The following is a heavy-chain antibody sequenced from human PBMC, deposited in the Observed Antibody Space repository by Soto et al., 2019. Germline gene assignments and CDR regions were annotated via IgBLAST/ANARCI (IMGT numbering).Heavy chain of an antibody. V-gene: IGHV2-26*01. CDR2: IFSNDEK. J-gene: IGHJ5*02. CDR1: GFSLSNARMG. Sequence: SGPTLVNPTETLTLTCTVSGFSLSNARMGVSWIRQPPGKALEWLAHIFSNDEKSYSTSLKSRLTISKDTSKSQVVLTMTNMDPVDTATYYCARLTTPSTYYDFWSGYYPWFDPWGQGTLVTVSS. CDR3: ARLTTPSTYYDFWSGYYPWFDP. D-gene: IGHD3-3*01.